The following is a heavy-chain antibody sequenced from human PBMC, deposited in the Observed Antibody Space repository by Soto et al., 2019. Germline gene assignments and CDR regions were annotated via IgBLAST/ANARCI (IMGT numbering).Heavy chain of an antibody. V-gene: IGHV3-33*01. CDR2: IWYDGSNK. D-gene: IGHD2-15*01. J-gene: IGHJ5*02. Sequence: GGSLRLSCAASGFTFSSYGMHWVRQAPGKGLEWVAVIWYDGSNKYYADSVKGRFTISRDNSKNTLYLQMNSLRAEDTAVYYCARDRHKVVVAANSWFDPWGQGTLVTVSS. CDR1: GFTFSSYG. CDR3: ARDRHKVVVAANSWFDP.